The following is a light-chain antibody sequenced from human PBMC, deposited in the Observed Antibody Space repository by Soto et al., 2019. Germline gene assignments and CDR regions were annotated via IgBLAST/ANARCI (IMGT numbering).Light chain of an antibody. Sequence: DIQMTQSPSTLSASVGDRVTITCRASQSISSWLAWYQQKPRKAPKLLIYKASSLESGVPSRFSGSGSGTDFTLTISSLQPDDFATYFCQQYNSYPWTFGQGTKVEIK. CDR1: QSISSW. CDR3: QQYNSYPWT. CDR2: KAS. J-gene: IGKJ1*01. V-gene: IGKV1-5*03.